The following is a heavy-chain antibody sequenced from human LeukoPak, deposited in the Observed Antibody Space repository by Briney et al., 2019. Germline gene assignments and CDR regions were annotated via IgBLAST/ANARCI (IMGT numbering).Heavy chain of an antibody. J-gene: IGHJ4*02. V-gene: IGHV4-59*01. D-gene: IGHD3-10*01. Sequence: SETLSLTCTVSGGSIRSYYWSWIRQPPGKGLEWIGYIYYSGSTNYNPSLKSRVTISLDTSKNQFSLKLSSVTAADTAVYYCASGYLWSGEFDYWGQGTLVTVSS. CDR2: IYYSGST. CDR3: ASGYLWSGEFDY. CDR1: GGSIRSYY.